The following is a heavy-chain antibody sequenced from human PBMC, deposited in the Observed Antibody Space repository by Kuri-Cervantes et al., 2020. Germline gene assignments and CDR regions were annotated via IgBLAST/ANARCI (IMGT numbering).Heavy chain of an antibody. CDR3: ARGNLGGYMANWFDP. CDR1: GYTFTSYA. CDR2: SNAGNGNT. J-gene: IGHJ5*02. D-gene: IGHD6-13*01. V-gene: IGHV1-3*02. Sequence: ASVKVSCKASGYTFTSYAMHWVRQAPGQRLEWMGWSNAGNGNTKYSQEFQGRVTITRDTSASTAYMELSSLRSEDTAVYYCARGNLGGYMANWFDPWGQGTLVTVSS.